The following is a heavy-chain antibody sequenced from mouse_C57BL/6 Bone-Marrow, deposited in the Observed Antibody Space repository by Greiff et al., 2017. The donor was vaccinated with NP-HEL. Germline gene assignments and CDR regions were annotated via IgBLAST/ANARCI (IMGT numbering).Heavy chain of an antibody. CDR2: ISDGGSYT. CDR1: GFTFSSYA. CDR3: ARGRRFAY. Sequence: DVQLVESGGGLVKPGGSLKLSCAASGFTFSSYAISWVRQTPEKRLEWVATISDGGSYTYYPDNVKGRFTISRDNAKNNLYLQMSHLKSEDTAMYYCARGRRFAYWGQGTLVTVSA. J-gene: IGHJ3*01. D-gene: IGHD2-12*01. V-gene: IGHV5-4*01.